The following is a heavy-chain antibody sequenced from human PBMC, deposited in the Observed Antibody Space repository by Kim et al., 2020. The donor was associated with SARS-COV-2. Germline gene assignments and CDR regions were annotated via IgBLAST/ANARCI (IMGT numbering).Heavy chain of an antibody. J-gene: IGHJ4*02. CDR2: IRSKANSYST. D-gene: IGHD3-9*01. CDR1: GFTFSGSA. Sequence: GGSLRLSCAASGFTFSGSAMHWVRQASGKGLEWVGRIRSKANSYSTAYAASVKGRFTISRDDSKNTAYLQMNSLKTEDTAVYYCTRSGGGRGTYDILTGYHRAASHDYDYWGQGTLVTVSS. V-gene: IGHV3-73*01. CDR3: TRSGGGRGTYDILTGYHRAASHDYDY.